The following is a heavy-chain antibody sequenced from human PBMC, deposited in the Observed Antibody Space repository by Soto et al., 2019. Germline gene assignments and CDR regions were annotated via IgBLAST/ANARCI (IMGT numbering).Heavy chain of an antibody. J-gene: IGHJ4*02. CDR3: ARERGSPYGSGTYFDY. D-gene: IGHD3-10*01. Sequence: PGGSLRLSCAASGFTLSSYWMSWVRQAPGKGLEWVANIKQDGSEKYYVDSVKGRFTISRDNAKNSLYLQMNSLRAEDTAVYYCARERGSPYGSGTYFDYWGQGTLVTVSS. CDR1: GFTLSSYW. CDR2: IKQDGSEK. V-gene: IGHV3-7*01.